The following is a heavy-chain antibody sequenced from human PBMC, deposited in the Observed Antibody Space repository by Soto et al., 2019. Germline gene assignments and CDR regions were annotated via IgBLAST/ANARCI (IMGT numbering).Heavy chain of an antibody. Sequence: GGSLRLSCAASEFTFDKYYMTWVRQAPGKGPEWVANIKPDGSEQYYVDSVKGRFTISRDNDNNSLYLQMNSLRAEDTAVYFCARGNWNYYYGFDVWGQGTTVTSP. CDR1: EFTFDKYY. J-gene: IGHJ6*02. V-gene: IGHV3-7*01. D-gene: IGHD1-20*01. CDR2: IKPDGSEQ. CDR3: ARGNWNYYYGFDV.